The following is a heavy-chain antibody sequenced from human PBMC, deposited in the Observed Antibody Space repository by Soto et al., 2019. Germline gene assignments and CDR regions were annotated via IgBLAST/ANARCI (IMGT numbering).Heavy chain of an antibody. CDR2: INHSGST. Sequence: SETLSLTCAVYGGSFSGYYWSWIRQPPGKGLEWIGEINHSGSTNYNPSLKSRVTISVDTSKNQFSLKLSSVTAADTAVYYCARGIVGARGGYYYGIDVWGQGTTVTVSS. CDR1: GGSFSGYY. D-gene: IGHD1-26*01. J-gene: IGHJ6*02. CDR3: ARGIVGARGGYYYGIDV. V-gene: IGHV4-34*01.